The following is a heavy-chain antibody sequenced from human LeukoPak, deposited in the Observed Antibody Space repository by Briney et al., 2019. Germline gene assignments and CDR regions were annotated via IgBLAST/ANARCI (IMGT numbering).Heavy chain of an antibody. CDR1: GFTFSSYA. Sequence: PGGSLRLSCAASGFTFSSYAMTWLRQAPGKGLEWVSGIGGSGGSTYYADSVKGRFTISRDNSKNTLDLQMSSLRAEDTAVYYCARCSGSSCYMPLDHWGQGTLVAVSS. V-gene: IGHV3-23*01. J-gene: IGHJ4*02. D-gene: IGHD2-15*01. CDR3: ARCSGSSCYMPLDH. CDR2: IGGSGGST.